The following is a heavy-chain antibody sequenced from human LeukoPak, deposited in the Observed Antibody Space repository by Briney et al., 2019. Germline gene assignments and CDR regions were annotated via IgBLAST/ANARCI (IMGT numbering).Heavy chain of an antibody. CDR2: FDPEDGET. V-gene: IGHV1-24*01. Sequence: ASVKVPCKVSGYTLTELSMHWVRQAPGKGLERMGGFDPEDGETIYAQKFQGRVTMTEDTSTDTAYMELSSLRSEDTAVYYCARAPARIAARRTYYYYMDVWGKGTTVTVSS. D-gene: IGHD6-6*01. J-gene: IGHJ6*03. CDR3: ARAPARIAARRTYYYYMDV. CDR1: GYTLTELS.